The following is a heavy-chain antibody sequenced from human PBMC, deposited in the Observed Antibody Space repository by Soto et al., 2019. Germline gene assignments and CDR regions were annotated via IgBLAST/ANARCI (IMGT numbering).Heavy chain of an antibody. CDR2: ISSSSSYI. D-gene: IGHD3-10*01. J-gene: IGHJ4*02. CDR3: ARDLYGSGSSYDY. V-gene: IGHV3-21*01. Sequence: VQLVESGGGLVKPGGSLRLSCAASGFTFSSYSMNWVRQAPGKGLEWVSSISSSSSYIYYADSVKGRFTISRDNAKNSLYLQMNSLRAEDTAVYYCARDLYGSGSSYDYWGQGTLVTVSS. CDR1: GFTFSSYS.